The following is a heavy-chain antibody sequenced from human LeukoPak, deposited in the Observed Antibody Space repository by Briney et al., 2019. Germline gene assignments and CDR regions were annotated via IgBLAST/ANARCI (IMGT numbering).Heavy chain of an antibody. D-gene: IGHD2-15*01. V-gene: IGHV3-66*01. CDR3: ARGCSGGSCYAYAFDY. J-gene: IGHJ4*02. CDR1: GFTVSSNY. Sequence: GGSLRLSCAASGFTVSSNYMSWVRQAPGKGLEWVSVIYSGGSTYYADSVKGRFTISRDNSKNTLYLQMNSLRAEDTAVYYCARGCSGGSCYAYAFDYWGQGTLVTVSS. CDR2: IYSGGST.